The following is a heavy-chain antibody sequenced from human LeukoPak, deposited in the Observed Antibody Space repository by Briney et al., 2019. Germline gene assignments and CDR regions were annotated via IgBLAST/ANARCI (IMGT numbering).Heavy chain of an antibody. V-gene: IGHV4-34*01. J-gene: IGHJ4*02. Sequence: PSETLSLTCAVYGGSFSGYYWSWIRQPPGKGLEWIGEINHSGSTNYNPSLKSRVTISVDTSKNQFSLKLSSVTAADTALYYCARGHYGSGSTDYWGQGTLVTVSS. CDR3: ARGHYGSGSTDY. CDR1: GGSFSGYY. D-gene: IGHD3-10*01. CDR2: INHSGST.